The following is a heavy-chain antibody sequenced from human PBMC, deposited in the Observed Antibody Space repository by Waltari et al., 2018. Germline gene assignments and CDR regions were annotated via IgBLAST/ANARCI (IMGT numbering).Heavy chain of an antibody. J-gene: IGHJ4*02. D-gene: IGHD6-6*01. Sequence: QVQLQQWGAGLLKPSETLSLTCAVYGGSFSGYYWSWIRQPPGKGLEWIGEINHSGSTNYNPSLKSRVTISVDTSKNQFSLKLSSVTAADTAVYYCARASIAATKNYFDYWGQGTLVTVSS. CDR3: ARASIAATKNYFDY. CDR1: GGSFSGYY. V-gene: IGHV4-34*01. CDR2: INHSGST.